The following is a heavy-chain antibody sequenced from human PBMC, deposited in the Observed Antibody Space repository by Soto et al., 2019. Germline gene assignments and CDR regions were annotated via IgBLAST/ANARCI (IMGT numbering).Heavy chain of an antibody. Sequence: QVQLVQSGAEVKKPGASVKVSCKASGFDFTGYYFHWVRQAPGQGLEWMGWINPNGGGTNFAQKFQGRVTMTRDTSISTVYIELRSLRLDDTAVYYCARDWWGDAWGQGTTVTVTS. CDR3: ARDWWGDA. D-gene: IGHD2-8*02. V-gene: IGHV1-2*02. CDR2: INPNGGGT. J-gene: IGHJ6*02. CDR1: GFDFTGYY.